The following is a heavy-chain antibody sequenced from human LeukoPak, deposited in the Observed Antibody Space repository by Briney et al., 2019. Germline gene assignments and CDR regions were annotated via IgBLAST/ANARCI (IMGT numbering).Heavy chain of an antibody. CDR1: GFTFSDYY. V-gene: IGHV3-7*01. J-gene: IGHJ6*02. Sequence: GGSLRLSCTASGFTFSDYYMSWFRQAPGKGLEWVANIKQDGSEKYYVDSVKGRFTISRDNAKNSLYLQMNSLRAEDTAVYYCARYSGDLDGMDVWGQGTTVTVSS. CDR3: ARYSGDLDGMDV. CDR2: IKQDGSEK. D-gene: IGHD1-26*01.